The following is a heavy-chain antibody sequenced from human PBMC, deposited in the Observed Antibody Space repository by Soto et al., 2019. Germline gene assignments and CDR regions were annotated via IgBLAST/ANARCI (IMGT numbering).Heavy chain of an antibody. CDR1: GYTFTSYG. V-gene: IGHV1-18*01. D-gene: IGHD2-15*01. CDR3: ASSRGPNDCSGGSCYDNWFDP. J-gene: IGHJ5*02. Sequence: ASVKGSCKASGYTFTSYGISWVRQAPGQGLEWMGWISAYNGNTNYAQKLQGRVTMTTDTSTSTAYMELRSLRSDDTAVYYCASSRGPNDCSGGSCYDNWFDPWGQGTLVTVSS. CDR2: ISAYNGNT.